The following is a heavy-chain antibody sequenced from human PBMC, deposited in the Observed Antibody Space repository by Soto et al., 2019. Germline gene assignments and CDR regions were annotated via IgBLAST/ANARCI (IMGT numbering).Heavy chain of an antibody. V-gene: IGHV4-4*02. CDR2: IYHSGST. CDR1: GGSISSSNW. J-gene: IGHJ5*02. Sequence: PSETLSLTCAVSGGSISSSNWWSWVRQPPGKGLEWIGEIYHSGSTNYNPSLKSRVTISVDKSKNQFSLKLSSVTAADTAVYYCARDFGPYDSSGYYKTYNCFDPWGQRTLVTVSS. D-gene: IGHD3-22*01. CDR3: ARDFGPYDSSGYYKTYNCFDP.